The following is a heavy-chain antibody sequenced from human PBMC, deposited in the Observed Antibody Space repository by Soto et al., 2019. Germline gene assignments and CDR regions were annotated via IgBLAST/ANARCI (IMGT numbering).Heavy chain of an antibody. V-gene: IGHV1-18*01. CDR3: ARESYDYIWGSYRLNYYYYYMDV. Sequence: ASVKVSCKASGYTFTSYGISWVRQAPGQGLEWMGWISAYNGNTNYAQKLQGRVTMTTDTSTSTAYMELRSLRSDDTAVYYCARESYDYIWGSYRLNYYYYYMDVWGKGTTVTVS. J-gene: IGHJ6*03. CDR1: GYTFTSYG. D-gene: IGHD3-16*02. CDR2: ISAYNGNT.